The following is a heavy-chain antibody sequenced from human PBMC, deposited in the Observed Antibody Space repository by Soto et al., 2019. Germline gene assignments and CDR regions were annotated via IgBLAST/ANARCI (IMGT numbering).Heavy chain of an antibody. D-gene: IGHD2-2*01. CDR1: GYTFSSCW. CDR2: INSDGSST. J-gene: IGHJ4*02. V-gene: IGHV3-74*03. Sequence: EVQLVESGGGLVQPGGSLRLSCAASGYTFSSCWMHWVRQAPGKGLVWVSRINSDGSSTTYADSVKGRFTISRDNAKNTLYLQMNSLRAEDTAVYYCARVETCSSTSCYSVFDYWGQGTLVTVSS. CDR3: ARVETCSSTSCYSVFDY.